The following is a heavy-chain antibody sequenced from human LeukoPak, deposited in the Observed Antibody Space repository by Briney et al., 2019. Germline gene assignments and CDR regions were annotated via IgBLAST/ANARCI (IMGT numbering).Heavy chain of an antibody. V-gene: IGHV3-23*01. CDR1: GFTLSIYA. CDR2: ISGSDSST. D-gene: IGHD1-1*01. CDR3: AKVSWNDGRVNDY. J-gene: IGHJ4*02. Sequence: GGSLRLSCAASGFTLSIYAMSWVRQAPGKGREWVSVISGSDSSTYYTDSVKGRFTISRDNSKNTLYLQMNSLRAEDTAVYYCAKVSWNDGRVNDYWGQGTLVTVSS.